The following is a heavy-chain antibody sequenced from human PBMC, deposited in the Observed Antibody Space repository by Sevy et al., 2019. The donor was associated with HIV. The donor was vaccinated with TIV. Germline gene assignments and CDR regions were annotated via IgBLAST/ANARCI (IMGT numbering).Heavy chain of an antibody. D-gene: IGHD6-25*01. V-gene: IGHV3-7*01. Sequence: GEALKISCAASGFTFSSYWMNWVRQAPGKGLEWVANIKKDGSEKYYVDSVKGRLTISRDNAKNSMHLQMNSLRAEDTAVYYCARALAAAASYWGQGTLVTVSS. J-gene: IGHJ4*02. CDR1: GFTFSSYW. CDR3: ARALAAAASY. CDR2: IKKDGSEK.